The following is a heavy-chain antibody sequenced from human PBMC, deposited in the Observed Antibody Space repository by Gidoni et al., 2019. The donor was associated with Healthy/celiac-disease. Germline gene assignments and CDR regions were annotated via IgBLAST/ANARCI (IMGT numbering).Heavy chain of an antibody. V-gene: IGHV3-21*01. Sequence: EVQLVESGGGLVKPGGSLRLSCAASGFTFSSYSMNWVRQAPGKGLEWFSSISSSSSYIYYADSVKGRFTISRDNAKNSLYLQMNSLRAEDTAVYYCARDLDNYDILTGYPTPFDYWGQGTLVTVSS. J-gene: IGHJ4*02. CDR3: ARDLDNYDILTGYPTPFDY. D-gene: IGHD3-9*01. CDR2: ISSSSSYI. CDR1: GFTFSSYS.